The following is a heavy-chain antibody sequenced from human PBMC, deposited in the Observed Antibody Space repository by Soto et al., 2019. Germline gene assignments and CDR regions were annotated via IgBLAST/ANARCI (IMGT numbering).Heavy chain of an antibody. CDR1: GFTFSSYA. J-gene: IGHJ6*02. CDR2: ISGSGGST. Sequence: PGGSLRLSCAAAGFTFSSYAMSSVRQAPGKELEWVSAISGSGGSTYYADSGKGRFTISRDNTKTTLYLTMNRLRAEDTGVYYCAKEDSGVCSGGRCYSGGVKGMDVCGQGNTVTVS. V-gene: IGHV3-23*01. D-gene: IGHD2-15*01. CDR3: AKEDSGVCSGGRCYSGGVKGMDV.